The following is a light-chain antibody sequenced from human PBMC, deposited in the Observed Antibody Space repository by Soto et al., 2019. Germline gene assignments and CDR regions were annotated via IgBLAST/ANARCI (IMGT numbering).Light chain of an antibody. Sequence: DIQMTQSPSTLSASVGDRVTITCRASQTISSWLAWYQQKPGKAPKLLIYAASTLESGVSSRFSGRGSGTEFTLTINSLRPEDFATYYCQQYKSYLRTFGQGTKVDIK. CDR1: QTISSW. V-gene: IGKV1-5*01. CDR2: AAS. J-gene: IGKJ1*01. CDR3: QQYKSYLRT.